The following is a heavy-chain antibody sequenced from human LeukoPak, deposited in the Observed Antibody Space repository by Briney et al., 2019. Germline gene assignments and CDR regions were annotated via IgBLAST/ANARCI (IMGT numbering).Heavy chain of an antibody. CDR1: GGSISSYY. D-gene: IGHD3-10*01. Sequence: SETLSLTYTVSGGSISSYYWSWIRQPPGKGLEWIGYIYYSGSTNYNPSLKSRVTISVDTSKNQFSLKLSSVTAADTAVYYCARLMVRGVITWYYYGMDVWGQGTTVTVSS. V-gene: IGHV4-59*01. J-gene: IGHJ6*02. CDR2: IYYSGST. CDR3: ARLMVRGVITWYYYGMDV.